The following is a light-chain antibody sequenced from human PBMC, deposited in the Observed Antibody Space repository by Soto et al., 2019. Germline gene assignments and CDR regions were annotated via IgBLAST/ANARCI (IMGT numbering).Light chain of an antibody. J-gene: IGKJ1*01. CDR1: QSVSSN. V-gene: IGKV3-15*01. Sequence: EIVMTHSPATLSVSPGERATLSCRASQSVSSNLAWYQQKPGQAPRLLIYGASTRATGIPARFSGSGSGTEFTLTISSLQSEDFAVYYCQQYNNWPRVTFGQGTKVDVK. CDR2: GAS. CDR3: QQYNNWPRVT.